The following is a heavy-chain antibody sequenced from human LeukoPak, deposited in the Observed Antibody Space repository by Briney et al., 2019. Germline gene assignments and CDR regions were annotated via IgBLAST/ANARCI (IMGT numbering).Heavy chain of an antibody. CDR1: GFTVSSNY. J-gene: IGHJ4*02. CDR2: ISTADTNK. V-gene: IGHV3-11*04. D-gene: IGHD3-10*01. CDR3: GRLRASLDY. Sequence: GGSLRLSCAASGFTVSSNYMSWVRQAPGKGLEWVSYISTADTNKYYADSVKGRFTVSRDNAKNSLYLQMNSLRAEDTAVYYCGRLRASLDYWGQGTLVTVSS.